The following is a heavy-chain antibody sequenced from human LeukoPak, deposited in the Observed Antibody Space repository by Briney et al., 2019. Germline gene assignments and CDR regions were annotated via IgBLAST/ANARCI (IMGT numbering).Heavy chain of an antibody. V-gene: IGHV1-8*01. CDR2: MNPNSGNT. CDR3: ATDVNEGWWEQQLVGGLDY. CDR1: GYTFTSYD. D-gene: IGHD6-13*01. Sequence: ASVKVSCKASGYTFTSYDINWVRQATGQGLEWMGWMNPNSGNTGYAQKFQGRVTMTRNTSISTAYMELSSLRSEDTAVYYCATDVNEGWWEQQLVGGLDYWGQGTLVTVSS. J-gene: IGHJ4*02.